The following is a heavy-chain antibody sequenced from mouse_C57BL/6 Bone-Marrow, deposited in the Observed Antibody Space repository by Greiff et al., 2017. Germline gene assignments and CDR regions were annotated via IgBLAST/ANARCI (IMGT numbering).Heavy chain of an antibody. CDR1: GYTFTSYW. D-gene: IGHD1-1*01. CDR2: IDPSDSYT. J-gene: IGHJ2*01. CDR3: ATSYYYGYFDY. Sequence: QVQLQQPGAELVMPGASVKLSCKASGYTFTSYWMHWVKQRPGQGLEWIGEIDPSDSYTNYNHKFKGKSTLTVDKSSSTAYMQLSSLTSEDSAVYYCATSYYYGYFDYWGQGTTLTVSS. V-gene: IGHV1-69*01.